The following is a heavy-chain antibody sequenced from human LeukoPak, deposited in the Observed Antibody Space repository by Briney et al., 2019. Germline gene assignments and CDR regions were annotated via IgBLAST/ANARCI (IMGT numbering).Heavy chain of an antibody. CDR3: ARVLCGGDCWGGRGAFDI. D-gene: IGHD2-21*02. CDR1: GFTFSSYE. CDR2: ISSSGSTI. J-gene: IGHJ3*02. Sequence: GGSLRLSCAASGFTFSSYEMNWVRQAPGKGLEWVSYISSSGSTIYYADSVKGRFTISRDNAKNSLYLQTNSLRAEDTAVYYCARVLCGGDCWGGRGAFDIWGQGTMVTVSS. V-gene: IGHV3-48*03.